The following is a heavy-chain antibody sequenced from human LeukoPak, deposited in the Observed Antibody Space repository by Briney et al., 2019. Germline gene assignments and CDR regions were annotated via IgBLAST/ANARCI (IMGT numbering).Heavy chain of an antibody. CDR2: IYTSGST. V-gene: IGHV4-4*07. J-gene: IGHJ5*02. D-gene: IGHD6-13*01. Sequence: SETLSLTCTVSGGSISSYYWSWIRQPAGKGLEWIGRIYTSGSTNYNPSLKSRVTMSVDTSKDQFSLKLSSVTAADTAVYYCARVAAAGLKRGINWFDPWGQGTLVTVSS. CDR1: GGSISSYY. CDR3: ARVAAAGLKRGINWFDP.